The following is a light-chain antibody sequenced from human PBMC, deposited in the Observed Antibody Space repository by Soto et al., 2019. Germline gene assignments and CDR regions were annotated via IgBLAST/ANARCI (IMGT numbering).Light chain of an antibody. CDR2: GAS. V-gene: IGKV1-12*01. CDR1: QGITSW. J-gene: IGKJ1*01. Sequence: DIQMTQSPSSVSAAVGCRVTITCRASQGITSWLAWYQQKPGKAPKLLIYGASSLASGVPSRFSGSGSGTEFALTVSNLQPEDLASYYCQHSKSFPPWTFGQGTKVEIK. CDR3: QHSKSFPPWT.